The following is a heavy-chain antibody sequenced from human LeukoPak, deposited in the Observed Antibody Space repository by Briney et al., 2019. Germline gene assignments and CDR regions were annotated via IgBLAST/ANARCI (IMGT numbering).Heavy chain of an antibody. V-gene: IGHV4-39*07. CDR1: GGSISSSSYY. Sequence: PSETLSLTCTVSGGSISSSSYYWGWIRQPPGKGLEWIGSIYYSGSTYYNPSLKSRVTISVDTSKNQFSLKVSSVTAADTGVYYCASKSTDHGELRFDYWGQGTLVTVSS. CDR3: ASKSTDHGELRFDY. J-gene: IGHJ4*02. CDR2: IYYSGST. D-gene: IGHD4-17*01.